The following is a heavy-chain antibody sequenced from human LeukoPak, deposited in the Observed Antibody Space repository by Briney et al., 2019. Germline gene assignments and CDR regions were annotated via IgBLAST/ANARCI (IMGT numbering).Heavy chain of an antibody. CDR2: IHHDGSNK. Sequence: PGGSLRLSCAASGFTFSSYGMHWVRQAPGKGLDWVAFIHHDGSNKYYADSVRGRFTISRDNSKNTLYLQMNNLRGDDTAVYYCARSLTMVRGYDYWGQGILVTVSS. V-gene: IGHV3-30*02. CDR1: GFTFSSYG. D-gene: IGHD3-10*01. CDR3: ARSLTMVRGYDY. J-gene: IGHJ4*02.